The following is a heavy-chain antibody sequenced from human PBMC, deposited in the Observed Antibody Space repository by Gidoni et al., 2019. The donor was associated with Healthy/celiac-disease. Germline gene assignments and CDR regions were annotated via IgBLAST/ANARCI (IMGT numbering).Heavy chain of an antibody. CDR3: ARAVTSYCSGGSCPSNDY. J-gene: IGHJ4*02. CDR1: GGSFSGYY. V-gene: IGHV4-34*01. Sequence: VQLQPWGAGLLKPSETLSLISAVSGGSFSGYYWSWIRQPPGKGLEWIGEINHSGITNYNPSLKSRVTISVYTSKNQFSLKLSSVTAADTAVYYCARAVTSYCSGGSCPSNDYWGQGTLVTVSS. CDR2: INHSGIT. D-gene: IGHD2-15*01.